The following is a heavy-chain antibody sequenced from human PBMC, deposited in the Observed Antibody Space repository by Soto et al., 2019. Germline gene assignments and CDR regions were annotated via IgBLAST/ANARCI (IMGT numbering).Heavy chain of an antibody. CDR2: INHRGSI. V-gene: IGHV4-34*01. Sequence: QVQLQQWGAGLLKPSETLSLNCAVYGGSFSGYYWSWIRQPPGKVLEWIGEINHRGSINYKPSLTRKANMSVAPSKNQFSLRMSSLTAADTSVFYCARASRMRIQVAIGRDYYYPVLDVWGKGPAVTVPS. CDR1: GGSFSGYY. D-gene: IGHD5-18*01. CDR3: ARASRMRIQVAIGRDYYYPVLDV. J-gene: IGHJ6*04.